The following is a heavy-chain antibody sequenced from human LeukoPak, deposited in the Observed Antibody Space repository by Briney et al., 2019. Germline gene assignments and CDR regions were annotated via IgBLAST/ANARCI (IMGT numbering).Heavy chain of an antibody. Sequence: GGSLRLSCAASGFIVSHNYMTWVRQAPGKGLEWISVIYIDGTTYYADSVKGRFTISRDQANNTLYLQMNTLRDEDTAVYYCARGPRYSFYWGQGTLVSVSS. D-gene: IGHD6-13*01. CDR1: GFIVSHNY. V-gene: IGHV3-53*01. CDR2: IYIDGTT. J-gene: IGHJ4*02. CDR3: ARGPRYSFY.